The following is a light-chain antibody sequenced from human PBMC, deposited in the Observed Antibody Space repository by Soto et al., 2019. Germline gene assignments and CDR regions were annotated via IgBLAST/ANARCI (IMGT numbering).Light chain of an antibody. CDR2: EGS. Sequence: QSALTQPASVSGFPGQSITISCTGTSSDVGNYNLLSWYQQHPGKAPKLIIYEGSKRPSGVSDRFSGSKSGNTASLTILVLQAEDEAEYYCCSYGSRATSVIFGGGTKLTVL. J-gene: IGLJ2*01. V-gene: IGLV2-23*01. CDR3: CSYGSRATSVI. CDR1: SSDVGNYNL.